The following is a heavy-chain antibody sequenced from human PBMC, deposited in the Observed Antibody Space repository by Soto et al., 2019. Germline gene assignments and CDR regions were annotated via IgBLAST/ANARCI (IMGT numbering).Heavy chain of an antibody. CDR3: ASGNNYSWFDP. Sequence: SETLSLTCAVYGGSFSRYYWSWIRQPPGKGLEWIGEIHHSGSTNYNPSLKSRVTISVDTSRNQFSLKLSSVTAADTAVYYCASGNNYSWFDPWGQGTLVTVSS. V-gene: IGHV4-34*01. D-gene: IGHD3-10*01. J-gene: IGHJ5*02. CDR2: IHHSGST. CDR1: GGSFSRYY.